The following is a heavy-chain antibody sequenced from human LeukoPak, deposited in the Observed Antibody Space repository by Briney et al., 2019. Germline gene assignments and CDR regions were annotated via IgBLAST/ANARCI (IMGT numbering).Heavy chain of an antibody. D-gene: IGHD6-13*01. CDR2: IYYSGST. CDR1: GGSISSSSYY. J-gene: IGHJ5*02. CDR3: ARRRDGSSSQINWFDP. V-gene: IGHV4-39*01. Sequence: SETLSLTCTVSGGSISSSSYYWGWIRQPPGKGPEWIGSIYYSGSTYYNPSLKSRLTISVDTSKNQFSLQLSSVTAADTAVYYCARRRDGSSSQINWFDPWGQGTLVTVSS.